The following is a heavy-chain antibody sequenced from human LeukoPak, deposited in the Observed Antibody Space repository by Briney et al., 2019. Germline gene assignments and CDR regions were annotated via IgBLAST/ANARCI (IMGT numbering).Heavy chain of an antibody. CDR2: INHSRST. Sequence: SETLSLTCAVYGGSFSGYYWSWIRQPPGKGLEWIGEINHSRSTNYNPSLKSRVTISVDTSKNQFSLKLSSVTAADTAVYYCARGLGYFDWLPYYYFDYWGQGTLVTVSS. D-gene: IGHD3-9*01. CDR1: GGSFSGYY. CDR3: ARGLGYFDWLPYYYFDY. J-gene: IGHJ4*02. V-gene: IGHV4-34*01.